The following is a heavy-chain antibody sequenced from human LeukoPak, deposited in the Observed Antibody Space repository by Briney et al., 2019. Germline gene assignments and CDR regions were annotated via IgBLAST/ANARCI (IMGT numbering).Heavy chain of an antibody. Sequence: SETLSLTCAVYGGSFSGYYWSWIRQPPGKGLEWIGEINHSGSTNYNPSLKSRVTISVDTSKNQFSLKLSSVTAADTAVYYCVRNPYSSGWYRWFDPWGQGTLVTVSS. V-gene: IGHV4-34*01. D-gene: IGHD6-19*01. CDR3: VRNPYSSGWYRWFDP. CDR2: INHSGST. J-gene: IGHJ5*02. CDR1: GGSFSGYY.